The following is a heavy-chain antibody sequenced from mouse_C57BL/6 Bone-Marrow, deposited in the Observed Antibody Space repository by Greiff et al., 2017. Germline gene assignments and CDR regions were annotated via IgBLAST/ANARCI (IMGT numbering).Heavy chain of an antibody. Sequence: EVQVVESGGGLVQPGGSLKLSCAASGFTFSDYYMYWVRQTPEKRLEWVAYISNGGGSTYYPDTVKGRFTISRDNAKNTLYLIMSRLKSEDTAMFYCARRRGYFDVWGTGTTVTVSS. CDR2: ISNGGGST. CDR1: GFTFSDYY. J-gene: IGHJ1*03. CDR3: ARRRGYFDV. V-gene: IGHV5-12*01.